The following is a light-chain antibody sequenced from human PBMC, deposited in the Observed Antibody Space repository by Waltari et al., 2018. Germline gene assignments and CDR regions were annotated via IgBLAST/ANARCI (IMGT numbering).Light chain of an antibody. CDR2: GAS. Sequence: EIVLTQSPVTLSLSPGERATLSCRASQSIGTSLGWYQQKPGQAPRLLIYGASNRATGIPGRFSGSGSGTDFTLTISTLETEDFAVYYCQQHSRWPLTFGGGTKVEI. CDR3: QQHSRWPLT. V-gene: IGKV3-11*01. J-gene: IGKJ4*01. CDR1: QSIGTS.